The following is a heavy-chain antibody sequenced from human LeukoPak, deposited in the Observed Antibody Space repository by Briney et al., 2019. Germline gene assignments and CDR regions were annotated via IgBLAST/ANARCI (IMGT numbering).Heavy chain of an antibody. J-gene: IGHJ4*02. D-gene: IGHD6-19*01. CDR3: TRDRRSGSTGWYYFDY. Sequence: PGGSLRLSCTASGFTFVDYAMTWVRQAPGKGLEWVGFIRSKAYGGTTEYAASVKGRFTISRDDSKSIAYLQMNSLKTEDTAVYYCTRDRRSGSTGWYYFDYWGQGTLVTVSS. CDR2: IRSKAYGGTT. V-gene: IGHV3-49*04. CDR1: GFTFVDYA.